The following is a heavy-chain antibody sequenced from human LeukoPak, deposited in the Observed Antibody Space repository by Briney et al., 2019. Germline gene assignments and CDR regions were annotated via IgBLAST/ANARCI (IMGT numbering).Heavy chain of an antibody. V-gene: IGHV1-8*01. CDR3: ARGPKWTGSYYYFDY. D-gene: IGHD1-26*01. CDR1: GYTFPSYD. J-gene: IGHJ4*02. CDR2: MNPNSGNT. Sequence: ASVKVSCKTSGYTFPSYDINWVRQATGQGLEWMGWMNPNSGNTGYTQKFQGRVTISRNTSITTAYIELSSLRSEDTAVYYCARGPKWTGSYYYFDYWGQGTLVTVSS.